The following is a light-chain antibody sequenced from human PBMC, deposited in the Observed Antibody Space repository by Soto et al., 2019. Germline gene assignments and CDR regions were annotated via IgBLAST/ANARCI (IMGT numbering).Light chain of an antibody. Sequence: ERVMTQSPASLSVSPGERATLSCRASQSVSGNLAWYQQKPGQAPRLLIYAASTRATGIPARFSGSGSGTEFTLTISSLQSEDFAVYYCQQYNNWPPITFGPGTKVDIK. J-gene: IGKJ3*01. CDR2: AAS. CDR1: QSVSGN. V-gene: IGKV3-15*01. CDR3: QQYNNWPPIT.